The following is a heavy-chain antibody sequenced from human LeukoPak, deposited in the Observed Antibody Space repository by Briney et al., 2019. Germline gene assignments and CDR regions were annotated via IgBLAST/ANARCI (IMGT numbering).Heavy chain of an antibody. V-gene: IGHV3-49*04. J-gene: IGHJ4*02. CDR3: TRDHRDDWNPGYYFDY. D-gene: IGHD1-1*01. Sequence: GGSLRLSCTASGFAFGDFAMNWVRQAPGKGLEWVGFIKTQVYGGATEYAASVKGRFTISRDDSKAIAYLQMNSLKTEDTAVYYCTRDHRDDWNPGYYFDYWGQGTLVTVSS. CDR2: IKTQVYGGAT. CDR1: GFAFGDFA.